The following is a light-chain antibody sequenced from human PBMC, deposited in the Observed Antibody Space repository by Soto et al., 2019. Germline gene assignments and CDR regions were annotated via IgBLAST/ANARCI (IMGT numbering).Light chain of an antibody. Sequence: EIAFILSLATTSTSPGDRPTLACRASQSVGSYLAWYQHKPGQAPRLLISDASNRATGIPARFSGSGSGTDFTLTISSLEPEDFAVYYCQQRSNWPITVGQGTRLEIK. CDR2: DAS. J-gene: IGKJ5*01. V-gene: IGKV3-11*01. CDR1: QSVGSY. CDR3: QQRSNWPIT.